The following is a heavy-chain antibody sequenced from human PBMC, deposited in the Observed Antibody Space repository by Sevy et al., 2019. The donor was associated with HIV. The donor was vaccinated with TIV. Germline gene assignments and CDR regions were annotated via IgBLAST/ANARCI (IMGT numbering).Heavy chain of an antibody. CDR1: GYTFTSYG. D-gene: IGHD1-20*01. CDR2: ISAYNGNT. Sequence: ASVTVSCKASGYTFTSYGICWVRQAPGQGLAWMGWISAYNGNTNYAQKLQGRVTMTTDTSTSTAYMELRSLRSDDTAVYYCARESGMTDAFDIWGQGTMVTVSS. V-gene: IGHV1-18*01. J-gene: IGHJ3*02. CDR3: ARESGMTDAFDI.